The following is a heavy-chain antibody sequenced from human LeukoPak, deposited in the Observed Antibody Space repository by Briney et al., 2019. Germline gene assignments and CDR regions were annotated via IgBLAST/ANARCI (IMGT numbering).Heavy chain of an antibody. J-gene: IGHJ4*02. D-gene: IGHD4-17*01. V-gene: IGHV3-74*01. CDR2: INTDGFST. Sequence: GGSLRLSCAASGFISSSYWMHWVRQPPGKGLVYIACINTDGFSTSYADSVKGRFTIPRDNAKNTLYLQMNSLRAEDTAVYYCARSRTYGDYGRGLDYWGQGTLVTVSS. CDR1: GFISSSYW. CDR3: ARSRTYGDYGRGLDY.